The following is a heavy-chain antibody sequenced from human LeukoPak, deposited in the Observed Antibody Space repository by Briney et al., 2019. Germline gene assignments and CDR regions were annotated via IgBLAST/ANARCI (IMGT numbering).Heavy chain of an antibody. J-gene: IGHJ4*02. Sequence: GASVKVSCKASGYTFTSYGISWVRQAPGQGLEWMGWISAYNGNTNYAQKLQGRVTMTTDTSTSTAYMELRSLRSDDTAVYYCARDYGPYYYDSSGYYDYWGQGTLVTVSS. CDR1: GYTFTSYG. CDR3: ARDYGPYYYDSSGYYDY. V-gene: IGHV1-18*01. CDR2: ISAYNGNT. D-gene: IGHD3-22*01.